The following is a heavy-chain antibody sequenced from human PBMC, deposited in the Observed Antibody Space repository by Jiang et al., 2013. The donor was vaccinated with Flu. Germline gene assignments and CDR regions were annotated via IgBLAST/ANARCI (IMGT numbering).Heavy chain of an antibody. CDR1: GGTFSSYA. CDR2: IMPIFDTT. D-gene: IGHD6-13*01. J-gene: IGHJ4*02. Sequence: SGAEVKKPGSSVRVSCKSSGGTFSSYATNWVRQAPGQGLEWMGRIMPIFDTTNYAQKFQGRLTITADKSTSTAYMELSSLKADDTAVYYCAKDATGYGSSWLDVWGQGTLVTVSS. V-gene: IGHV1-69*06. CDR3: AKDATGYGSSWLDV.